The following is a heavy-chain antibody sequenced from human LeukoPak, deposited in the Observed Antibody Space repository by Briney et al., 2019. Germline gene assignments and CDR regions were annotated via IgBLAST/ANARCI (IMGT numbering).Heavy chain of an antibody. Sequence: SVKVSCKASGGTFSSYAISWVRQASGQGLEWMGGIIPIFGTANYAQKFKGRVTITTDESTSTAYMELSSLRSEDTAVYYCARMKYSSSRFVFDYWGQGTLVTVSS. J-gene: IGHJ4*02. CDR1: GGTFSSYA. CDR3: ARMKYSSSRFVFDY. V-gene: IGHV1-69*05. CDR2: IIPIFGTA. D-gene: IGHD6-6*01.